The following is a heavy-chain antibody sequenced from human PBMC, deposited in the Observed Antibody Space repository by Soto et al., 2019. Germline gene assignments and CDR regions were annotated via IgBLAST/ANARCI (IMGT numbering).Heavy chain of an antibody. V-gene: IGHV1-69*12. CDR2: IIPIFGTA. CDR1: GGAFSSYA. D-gene: IGHD6-19*01. Sequence: QVQLVQSGAEVKKPGSGVKVSCEASGGAFSSYAISWVRHAPGQGLEWMGGIIPIFGTANYAQKFQGRVTITADESTSTAYMELSSLRSEDTAVYYCAREIAVAGTMFDYWGQGTLVTVSS. CDR3: AREIAVAGTMFDY. J-gene: IGHJ4*02.